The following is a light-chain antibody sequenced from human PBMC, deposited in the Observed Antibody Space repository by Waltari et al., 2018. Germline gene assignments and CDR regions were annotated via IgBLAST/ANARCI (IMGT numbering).Light chain of an antibody. CDR2: WAS. Sequence: DIVMTQSPDSLAVSLGERATLTCKSSQSVLYSSNNENYLAWYQQKPGQPPKLLIYWASTRESGVPDRFSGSGSGTDFTLTISSLQAEDVAVYYCQQYYSIPQTFGQGTKVEIK. CDR1: QSVLYSSNNENY. CDR3: QQYYSIPQT. J-gene: IGKJ1*01. V-gene: IGKV4-1*01.